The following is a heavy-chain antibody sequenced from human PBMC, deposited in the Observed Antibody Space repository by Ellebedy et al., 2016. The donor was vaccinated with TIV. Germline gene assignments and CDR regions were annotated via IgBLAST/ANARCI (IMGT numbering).Heavy chain of an antibody. CDR3: AKDIDGIYSSSSYFDY. V-gene: IGHV3-21*04. CDR1: GFTFDDYA. D-gene: IGHD6-6*01. CDR2: ISSSSSYI. J-gene: IGHJ4*02. Sequence: GGSLRLXCAASGFTFDDYAMHWVRQAPGKGLEWVSSISSSSSYIYYADSVKGRFTISRDNAKNSLYLQMNSLRAEDTALYYCAKDIDGIYSSSSYFDYWGQGTLVTVSS.